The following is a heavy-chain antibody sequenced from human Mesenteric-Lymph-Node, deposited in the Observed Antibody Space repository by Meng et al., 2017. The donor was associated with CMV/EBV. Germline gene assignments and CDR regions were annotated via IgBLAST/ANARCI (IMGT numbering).Heavy chain of an antibody. D-gene: IGHD2-2*01. V-gene: IGHV1-18*01. CDR3: ARQLIPATSLDF. Sequence: ASVKVSCKSSGYTLNNYGISWVRQVPGLGLEWMAWISAYKGNTNYAQKFRDRITLTTETSTSTAYMELRSLRSDDTAVYYCARQLIPATSLDFWGQGTLVTVSS. J-gene: IGHJ4*02. CDR2: ISAYKGNT. CDR1: GYTLNNYG.